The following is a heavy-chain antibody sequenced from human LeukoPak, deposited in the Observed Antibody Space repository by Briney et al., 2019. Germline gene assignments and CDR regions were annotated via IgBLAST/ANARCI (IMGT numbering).Heavy chain of an antibody. D-gene: IGHD5-18*01. CDR1: GFTNSSHH. CDR2: ISNDGSNQ. CDR3: ARDQGYSYGHSFDY. V-gene: IGHV3-30-3*01. Sequence: PPGRSLRLSCAVSGFTNSSHHMPWVRQAPGKGLEWVALISNDGSNQYYADSVKGRFTISRDKSKNTLYLQMNSLRAEDTAVYYCARDQGYSYGHSFDYWGQGTLVTVSS. J-gene: IGHJ4*02.